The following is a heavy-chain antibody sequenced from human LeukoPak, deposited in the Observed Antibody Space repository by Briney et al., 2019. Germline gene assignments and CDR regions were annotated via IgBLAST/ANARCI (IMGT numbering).Heavy chain of an antibody. CDR3: ARGTYRSSSPSIGMPYYLDY. V-gene: IGHV3-21*01. Sequence: PGGSLRLSCAASGFTFTRYSMNWVRQAPGKGLEWVSSISSSGSYIFYAQSVEGRFIISRDNAKNSHYLQMNSLRVDDTAVYFCARGTYRSSSPSIGMPYYLDYWGQGILVTVSS. CDR1: GFTFTRYS. D-gene: IGHD6-6*01. CDR2: ISSSGSYI. J-gene: IGHJ4*02.